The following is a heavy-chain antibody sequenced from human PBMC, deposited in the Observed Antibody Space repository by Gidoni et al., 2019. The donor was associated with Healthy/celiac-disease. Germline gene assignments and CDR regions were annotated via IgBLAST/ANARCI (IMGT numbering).Heavy chain of an antibody. J-gene: IGHJ6*02. V-gene: IGHV3-9*01. CDR3: AKDTGDDYYGSGSYENYGMDV. D-gene: IGHD3-10*01. CDR2: ISWNSGSI. CDR1: GFTFVDYA. Sequence: EVQLVESGGGLVQPGRSLRLSCAAPGFTFVDYAMHWVRQAPGKGLEWVSGISWNSGSIGYADSVKGRFTISRDNAKNSLYLQMNSLRAEDTALYYCAKDTGDDYYGSGSYENYGMDVWGQGTTVTVSS.